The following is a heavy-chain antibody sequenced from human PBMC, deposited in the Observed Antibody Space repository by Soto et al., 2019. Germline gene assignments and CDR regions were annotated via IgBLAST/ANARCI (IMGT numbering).Heavy chain of an antibody. J-gene: IGHJ4*02. Sequence: QVQPVESGGGVVQPGRSLRLSCAASGFTFRIFGMHWVRQAPGKGPEWVAAIWYDGSNRYYADSVKGRFTISRDNSRDTLYLQMNSLGAEDTAVYYCAREGSSSFSFDYWGQGTLVTVSS. CDR3: AREGSSSFSFDY. D-gene: IGHD3-10*01. V-gene: IGHV3-33*01. CDR1: GFTFRIFG. CDR2: IWYDGSNR.